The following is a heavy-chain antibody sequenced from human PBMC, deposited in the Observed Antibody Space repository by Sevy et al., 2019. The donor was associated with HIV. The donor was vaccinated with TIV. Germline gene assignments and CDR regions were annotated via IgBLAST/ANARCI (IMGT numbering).Heavy chain of an antibody. CDR2: ISSSSSTI. J-gene: IGHJ4*02. CDR3: AGAHYYGSGSSAQFDY. V-gene: IGHV3-48*02. Sequence: GGSLRLSCAASGFTFSSYSMNWVRQAPGKGLEWVSYISSSSSTIYYADSVKGRFTISRDNAKNSLYLQMNSLRDEDTAVSYCAGAHYYGSGSSAQFDYWGQGTLVTVSS. D-gene: IGHD3-10*01. CDR1: GFTFSSYS.